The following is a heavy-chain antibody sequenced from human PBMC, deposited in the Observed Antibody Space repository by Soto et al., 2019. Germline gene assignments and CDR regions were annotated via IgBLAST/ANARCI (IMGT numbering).Heavy chain of an antibody. J-gene: IGHJ4*02. V-gene: IGHV5-51*01. Sequence: GESLKISCQVSGYTFTIYWIGWVRQMPGKGLEWLGIIYPSDSDTRYSPSFQGQVTISADQSINTAYLQWDSLKASDTAIYYCARPANTVADHFDLWGQGTPVTVSS. D-gene: IGHD4-17*01. CDR2: IYPSDSDT. CDR1: GYTFTIYW. CDR3: ARPANTVADHFDL.